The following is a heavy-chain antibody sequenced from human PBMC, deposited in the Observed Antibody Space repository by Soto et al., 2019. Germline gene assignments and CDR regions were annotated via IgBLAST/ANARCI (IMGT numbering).Heavy chain of an antibody. J-gene: IGHJ4*02. CDR3: ARGVSSSSPWGFDY. CDR2: INPSGGSP. CDR1: GYRFTNYY. V-gene: IGHV1-46*01. Sequence: QVQLVQSGAEVKKPGASVKVSCKASGYRFTNYYIHWVRQAPGQGLEWMGIINPSGGSPTYAQIFLGRVTMTRDTSTSIVYMEMSSLRSEDTAVYYCARGVSSSSPWGFDYWGQGTLVTVSS. D-gene: IGHD6-6*01.